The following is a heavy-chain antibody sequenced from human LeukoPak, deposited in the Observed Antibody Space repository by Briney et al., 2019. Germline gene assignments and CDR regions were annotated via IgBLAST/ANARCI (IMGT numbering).Heavy chain of an antibody. J-gene: IGHJ4*02. CDR2: IYHSGST. Sequence: SETLSLTCAVSGGSISSGGYSWSWIRQPPGKGLEWIGYIYHSGSTYYNPSLKSRVTMSVDTSKNQFSLKLSSVTAADTAVYYCARGTPMMGDCLDYWGQGTLVTVSS. CDR1: GGSISSGGYS. CDR3: ARGTPMMGDCLDY. D-gene: IGHD2-21*02. V-gene: IGHV4-30-2*01.